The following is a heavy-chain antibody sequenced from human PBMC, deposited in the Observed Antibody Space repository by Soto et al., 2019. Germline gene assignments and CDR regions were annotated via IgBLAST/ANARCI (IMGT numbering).Heavy chain of an antibody. Sequence: QVQLVQSGAEVKKPGASVTVSCKASGYTFTSYGISWVRQAPGQGLEWMGWISAYNGNTNYAQKLQGRVTMTTDTSRSIAYMELRSLRSEDSAVYYCARDLHGTNGVCYSHYYYDGRDVWGQGTTVTVSS. V-gene: IGHV1-18*01. J-gene: IGHJ6*02. D-gene: IGHD2-8*01. CDR3: ARDLHGTNGVCYSHYYYDGRDV. CDR1: GYTFTSYG. CDR2: ISAYNGNT.